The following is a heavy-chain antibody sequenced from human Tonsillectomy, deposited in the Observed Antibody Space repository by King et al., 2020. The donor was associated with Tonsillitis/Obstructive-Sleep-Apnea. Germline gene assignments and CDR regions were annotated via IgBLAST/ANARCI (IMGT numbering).Heavy chain of an antibody. CDR2: INHSGST. J-gene: IGHJ5*02. Sequence: VQLQQWGAGLLKPSETLSLTCAVYGGSFRGYYWSWIRQPPGKGLEGIGEINHSGSTNYNPALKGRVSISVDTSKNQLSLQLGSVSAADTAVYYCARGGDVVVPAASWIDPWGQGTLVTVSS. CDR3: ARGGDVVVPAASWIDP. D-gene: IGHD2-2*01. V-gene: IGHV4-34*01. CDR1: GGSFRGYY.